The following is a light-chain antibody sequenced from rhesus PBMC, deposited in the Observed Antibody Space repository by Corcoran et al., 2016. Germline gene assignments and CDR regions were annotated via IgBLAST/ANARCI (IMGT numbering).Light chain of an antibody. Sequence: DIQMTQSPSSLSASVGDTVTITCRASQGISSYLNWFQQKQGKALKLLIYAASSLESGVPSRFSGNGSGTDFTLTISSLQPEDFAVYYCLQHNSYPRTFGQGTKVEIK. CDR3: LQHNSYPRT. CDR2: AAS. CDR1: QGISSY. J-gene: IGKJ1*01. V-gene: IGKV1-28*03.